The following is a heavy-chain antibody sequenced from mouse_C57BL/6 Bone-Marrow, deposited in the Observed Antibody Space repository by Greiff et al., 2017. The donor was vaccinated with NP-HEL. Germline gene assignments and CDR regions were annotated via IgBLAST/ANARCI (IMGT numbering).Heavy chain of an antibody. CDR2: IAPETGDT. J-gene: IGHJ4*01. Sequence: VPLQQSGAELVRPGASVKLSCTASGFNIKDDYMHWVKQWPEQGLEWIGWIAPETGDTEYASKFQGKATITAATSSNTAYLQVSSLTYEETAVYYWTTWDTTVVAKDNYAMDYWGQGTSVTVSS. CDR3: TTWDTTVVAKDNYAMDY. V-gene: IGHV14-4*01. D-gene: IGHD1-1*01. CDR1: GFNIKDDY.